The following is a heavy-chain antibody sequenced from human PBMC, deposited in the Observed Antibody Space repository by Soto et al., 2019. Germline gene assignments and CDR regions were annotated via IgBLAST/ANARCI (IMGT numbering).Heavy chain of an antibody. Sequence: SQTLSLTCAISGDSVSSNSAAWNWIRQSPSRGLEWLGRTYYRSKWYNDYAVSVKSRITINPDTSKNQFSLQLNSVSPEDTAVYYCARGYYRSGSNINPYYYHAMDVWGQGTTVTVSS. D-gene: IGHD3-10*01. J-gene: IGHJ6*02. V-gene: IGHV6-1*01. CDR1: GDSVSSNSAA. CDR2: TYYRSKWYN. CDR3: ARGYYRSGSNINPYYYHAMDV.